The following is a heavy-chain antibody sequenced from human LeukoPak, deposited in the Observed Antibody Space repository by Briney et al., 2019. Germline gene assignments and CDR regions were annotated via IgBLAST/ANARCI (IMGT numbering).Heavy chain of an antibody. CDR1: GYTFTGYY. V-gene: IGHV1-2*02. Sequence: ASVKVSCKTSGYTFTGYYMHWVRQAPGQGLGWMGWINPNSGGTNYAQKFQGRVTMTRDTSISTAYMELSSLRSDDTAVYYCARVYDILSDYSDWFDPWGQGTLVTVSS. CDR3: ARVYDILSDYSDWFDP. CDR2: INPNSGGT. D-gene: IGHD3-9*01. J-gene: IGHJ5*02.